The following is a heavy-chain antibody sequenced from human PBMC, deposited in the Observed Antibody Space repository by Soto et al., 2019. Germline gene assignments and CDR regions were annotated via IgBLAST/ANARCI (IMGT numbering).Heavy chain of an antibody. D-gene: IGHD5-18*01. CDR3: ARDQRSGYSYGLYYYGMDV. CDR2: ISYDGSNK. CDR1: GFTFSSYA. J-gene: IGHJ6*02. Sequence: GGSLRLSCAASGFTFSSYAMHWVRQAPGKGLEWVAVISYDGSNKYYADSVKGRFTISRDNSKNTLYLQMNSLRAEDTAVYFCARDQRSGYSYGLYYYGMDVWGQGTTVTVSS. V-gene: IGHV3-30-3*01.